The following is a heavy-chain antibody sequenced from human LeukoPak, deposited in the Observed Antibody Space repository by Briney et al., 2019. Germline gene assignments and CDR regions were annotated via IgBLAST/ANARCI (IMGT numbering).Heavy chain of an antibody. Sequence: PGGSLRLSCAASGITFSSYTMSWVRQAPGKGLEWVSAISGSGGSTYYADSVKGRFTISRDNSKNTLYLQMNSLRAEDTAVYYCAKGTMVRGVPNYFDYWGQGTLVTVSS. D-gene: IGHD3-10*01. CDR1: GITFSSYT. CDR2: ISGSGGST. CDR3: AKGTMVRGVPNYFDY. V-gene: IGHV3-23*01. J-gene: IGHJ4*02.